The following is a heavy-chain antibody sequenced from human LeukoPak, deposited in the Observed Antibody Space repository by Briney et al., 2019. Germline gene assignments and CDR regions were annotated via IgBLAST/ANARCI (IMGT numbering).Heavy chain of an antibody. J-gene: IGHJ4*02. CDR2: IYTSGST. Sequence: SETLSLTCTVSGGSISSYYWSWIRQPAGKGLEWIGRIYTSGSTNYNPSLKSRVTMSVDTSKNQFSLKLSSVTAADTAVYYCAREGLTTFGVVIIGFDYWGQGTLVTVSS. V-gene: IGHV4-4*07. D-gene: IGHD3-3*01. CDR3: AREGLTTFGVVIIGFDY. CDR1: GGSISSYY.